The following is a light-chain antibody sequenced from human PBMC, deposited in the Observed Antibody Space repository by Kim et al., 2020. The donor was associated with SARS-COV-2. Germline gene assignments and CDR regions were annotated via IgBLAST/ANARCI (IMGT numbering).Light chain of an antibody. V-gene: IGLV1-44*01. J-gene: IGLJ3*02. CDR1: SSNIGSYS. CDR2: GSD. CDR3: AGWDKTLSGPV. Sequence: QPVLTQPPSASGTPGQTVSISCSGSSSNIGSYSVNWYQHIPGTAPKLLIYGSDQRPSGVPDRFSGSKSGTSASLAISGLQSEDEADYYCAGWDKTLSGPVIGGGTQLTVL.